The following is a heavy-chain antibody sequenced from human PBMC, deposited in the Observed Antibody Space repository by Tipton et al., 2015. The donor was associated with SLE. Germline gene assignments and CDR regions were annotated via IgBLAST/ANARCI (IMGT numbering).Heavy chain of an antibody. Sequence: TLSLTCTVPGGSISSSSYYWCWIRQPPGKGLEWIGSLYYSGSTYYNPSPKSRVTISVDTSKNQFSLKLSSVTAADTAVYYCASLHNYYYGMDVWGQGTTVTVSS. CDR2: LYYSGST. CDR3: ASLHNYYYGMDV. CDR1: GGSISSSSYY. J-gene: IGHJ6*02. V-gene: IGHV4-39*07.